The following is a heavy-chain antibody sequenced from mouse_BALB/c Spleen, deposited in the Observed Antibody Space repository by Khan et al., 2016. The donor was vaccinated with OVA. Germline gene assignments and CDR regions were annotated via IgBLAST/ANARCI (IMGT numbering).Heavy chain of an antibody. CDR1: GFSLSNYG. CDR3: ARSYDYGVGGFAY. V-gene: IGHV2-9*02. D-gene: IGHD2-4*01. Sequence: QVQLKESGPGLVAPSQSLSITCTVSGFSLSNYGIHWVRQPPGKGLEWLGVIWTGGITNYNSALMSRLIISKYNSKSPVFLKMNMLQTDDTAIYYCARSYDYGVGGFAYWGQGTLVTVSA. CDR2: IWTGGIT. J-gene: IGHJ3*01.